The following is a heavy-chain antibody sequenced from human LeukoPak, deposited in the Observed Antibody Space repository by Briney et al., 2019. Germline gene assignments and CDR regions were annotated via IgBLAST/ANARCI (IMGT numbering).Heavy chain of an antibody. D-gene: IGHD5-18*01. CDR2: IYTSGST. CDR3: ARDRLGGRIQLWLGGQYFDY. CDR1: GGSISSYY. J-gene: IGHJ4*02. V-gene: IGHV4-4*07. Sequence: SETLSLTCTVSGGSISSYYWSWIRQPAGKGLEWIGCIYTSGSTNYNPSLKSRVTMSVDTSKNQFSLKLSSVTAADTAVYYCARDRLGGRIQLWLGGQYFDYWGQGTLVTVSS.